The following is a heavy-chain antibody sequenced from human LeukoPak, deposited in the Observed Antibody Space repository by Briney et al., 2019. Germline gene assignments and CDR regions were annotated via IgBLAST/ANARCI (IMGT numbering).Heavy chain of an antibody. J-gene: IGHJ3*02. CDR2: IRYDGSNK. V-gene: IGHV3-30*02. CDR1: GFTFSSYG. Sequence: GGSLRLSCAASGFTFSSYGMHWVRQAPGKGLEWVAFIRYDGSNKYYADSVKGRFTISRDNSKNTLYLQMNSLRAEDTAVYYCARDSFSGYYDILTDAFDIWGQGTMVTVSS. D-gene: IGHD3-9*01. CDR3: ARDSFSGYYDILTDAFDI.